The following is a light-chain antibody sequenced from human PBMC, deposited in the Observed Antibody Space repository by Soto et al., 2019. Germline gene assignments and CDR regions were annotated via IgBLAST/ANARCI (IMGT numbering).Light chain of an antibody. J-gene: IGLJ1*01. CDR1: SSDVGAYNY. V-gene: IGLV2-11*01. CDR2: DVS. Sequence: QSVLTQPRTVSGSLGESVTISCTGTSSDVGAYNYVSWYQQHPGKAPKLMTYDVSKRPSGVPDRFSGSKSCNTASLTISGLHAEDEADYYCCSYADNYSYVFGTGTKVTVL. CDR3: CSYADNYSYV.